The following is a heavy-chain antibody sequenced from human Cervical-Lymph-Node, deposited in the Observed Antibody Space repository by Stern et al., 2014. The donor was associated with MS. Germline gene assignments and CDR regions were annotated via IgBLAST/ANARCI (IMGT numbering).Heavy chain of an antibody. CDR3: ARESVGAAVVGAFDY. D-gene: IGHD6-13*01. J-gene: IGHJ4*02. V-gene: IGHV4-31*03. Sequence: VQLVESGPGLVRSSQTLSLTCTVSGGSINSGGYYWSWIRQHPGKGLEWIGYIYYNGITYYNPSLKSRVTISLDTSKSQFSLKLGSVTAADTAVYYCARESVGAAVVGAFDYWGQGTLVTVSS. CDR2: IYYNGIT. CDR1: GGSINSGGYY.